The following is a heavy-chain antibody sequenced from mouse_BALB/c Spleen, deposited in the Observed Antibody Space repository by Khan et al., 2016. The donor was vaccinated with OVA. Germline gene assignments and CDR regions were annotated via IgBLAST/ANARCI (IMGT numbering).Heavy chain of an antibody. Sequence: EVELVESGGGLVKPGGSLKLSCEVSGFVFNSYDMSWVRQTPEKRLEWVATISSTGSYTYYPDSVKGRFTISRDTARNTLYLQMSSLRSEDTALYYCTRPSYYGNPWFTYWGQGTLVTVSA. J-gene: IGHJ3*01. D-gene: IGHD2-10*01. CDR1: GFVFNSYD. CDR2: ISSTGSYT. CDR3: TRPSYYGNPWFTY. V-gene: IGHV5-9*02.